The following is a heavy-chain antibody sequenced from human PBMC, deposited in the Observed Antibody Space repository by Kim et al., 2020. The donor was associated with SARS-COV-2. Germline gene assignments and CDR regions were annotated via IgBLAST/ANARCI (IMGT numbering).Heavy chain of an antibody. CDR1: GFTFSSYA. CDR2: IGGSGGNT. V-gene: IGHV3-23*01. D-gene: IGHD4-4*01. J-gene: IGHJ4*02. CDR3: AKAPGYTIVTNADY. Sequence: GGSLRLSCEASGFTFSSYAMSWVRQAPGKGLEWVSAIGGSGGNTYYADSVKGRFTIFRDNSKNTLYLQMNSLRAEDTAVYYCAKAPGYTIVTNADYWGQGTLVTVSS.